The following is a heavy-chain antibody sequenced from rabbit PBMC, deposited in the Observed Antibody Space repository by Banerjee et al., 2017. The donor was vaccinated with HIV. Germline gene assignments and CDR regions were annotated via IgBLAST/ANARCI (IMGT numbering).Heavy chain of an antibody. V-gene: IGHV1S40*01. CDR3: ARRDYGSSTYCDL. J-gene: IGHJ3*01. CDR2: MDTGSGST. D-gene: IGHD8-1*01. CDR1: GFDFSSYG. Sequence: QSLEESGGDLVKPGGSLKLSCKASGFDFSSYGVSWVRQAPGKGLEWIGCMDTGSGSTAYASWAKGRFTISKTSSTTVTLQMTSLTAADTATYFCARRDYGSSTYCDLWGQGTLVTVS.